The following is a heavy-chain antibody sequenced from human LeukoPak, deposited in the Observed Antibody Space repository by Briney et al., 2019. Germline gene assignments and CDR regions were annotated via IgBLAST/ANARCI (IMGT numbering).Heavy chain of an antibody. Sequence: SETLSLTCTVSGGSISSYYWSWIRQPAGKGLESIGHISISGSTNYNPSLKSRVTMSVDTSKNQFSLKLSSVTAADTAVYYCARDRGNWNADGVDYWGPGTLVTVAS. V-gene: IGHV4-4*07. CDR2: ISISGST. CDR3: ARDRGNWNADGVDY. CDR1: GGSISSYY. D-gene: IGHD1-1*01. J-gene: IGHJ4*02.